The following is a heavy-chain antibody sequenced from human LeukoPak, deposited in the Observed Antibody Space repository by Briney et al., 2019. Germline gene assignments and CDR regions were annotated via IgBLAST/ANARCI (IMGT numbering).Heavy chain of an antibody. J-gene: IGHJ4*02. V-gene: IGHV3-9*01. CDR2: ISWNTSSI. Sequence: LSGGSLRLSCAASGFTFDDYAMHWVRQAPGKGLEWVSGISWNTSSIGYADSVKGRFTISRDNAKNSLYLQMNSLRPEDTALYYCAKGDWGDYWGQGTLVTVSS. D-gene: IGHD2-21*02. CDR3: AKGDWGDY. CDR1: GFTFDDYA.